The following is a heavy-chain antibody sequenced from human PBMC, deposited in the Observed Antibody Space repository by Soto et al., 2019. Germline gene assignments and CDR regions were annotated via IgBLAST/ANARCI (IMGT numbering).Heavy chain of an antibody. Sequence: QLQLQESGPGLVKPSETLSLTCTVSGGSISSSYYYWGWIRQPPGKGLEWIGSIYYSGSTYYNPSLKSRVTISVDTSKNQFSLKLTSVTAADTAVYYCASKRYCSGGSCYDDYWGQGTLVTDSS. CDR2: IYYSGST. V-gene: IGHV4-39*01. D-gene: IGHD2-15*01. CDR1: GGSISSSYYY. CDR3: ASKRYCSGGSCYDDY. J-gene: IGHJ4*02.